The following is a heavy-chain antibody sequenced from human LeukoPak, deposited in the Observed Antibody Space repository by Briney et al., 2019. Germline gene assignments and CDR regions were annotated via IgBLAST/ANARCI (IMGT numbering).Heavy chain of an antibody. J-gene: IGHJ4*02. CDR2: INPNSGGT. Sequence: ASVKVSCKASGYTFTDYYMHWVRQAPGQGREGMGWINPNSGGTNYAQKFQGRVTMTRDTSISTAYMELSRLRSDDTAVYYCAREGPIVGATHLVDYWGQGTLVTVSS. CDR1: GYTFTDYY. V-gene: IGHV1-2*02. D-gene: IGHD1-26*01. CDR3: AREGPIVGATHLVDY.